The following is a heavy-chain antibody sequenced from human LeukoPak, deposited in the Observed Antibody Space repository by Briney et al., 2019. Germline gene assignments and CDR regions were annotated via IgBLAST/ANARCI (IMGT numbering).Heavy chain of an antibody. V-gene: IGHV1-46*01. CDR3: AADFWSGSRWNYYYYYMDV. Sequence: ASVKVSCKASGYTFTSYYMHWVRQAPGQGLEWMGIINPSGGSTSYAQRFQGRVTMTGDTSTSTVYMELSSLRSEDTAVYYCAADFWSGSRWNYYYYYMDVWGKGTTVTVSS. CDR1: GYTFTSYY. CDR2: INPSGGST. D-gene: IGHD3-3*01. J-gene: IGHJ6*03.